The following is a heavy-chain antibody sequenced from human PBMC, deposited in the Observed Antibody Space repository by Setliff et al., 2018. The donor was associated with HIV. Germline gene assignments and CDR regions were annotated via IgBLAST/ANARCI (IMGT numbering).Heavy chain of an antibody. CDR2: VYYSGST. CDR1: GDSISGYY. J-gene: IGHJ4*02. CDR3: ARGSGRSGGSCYSDY. V-gene: IGHV4-59*01. D-gene: IGHD2-15*01. Sequence: SETLSLTCTVSGDSISGYYWSWVRQPPGKGLEWIGYVYYSGSTNYNPSLKSRVTISVDTSKNQFSLKLSSVTAADTAVYYCARGSGRSGGSCYSDYWGQGTLVTVSS.